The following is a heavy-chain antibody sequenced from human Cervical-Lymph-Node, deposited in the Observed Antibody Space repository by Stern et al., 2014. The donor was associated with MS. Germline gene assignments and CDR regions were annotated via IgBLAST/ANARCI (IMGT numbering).Heavy chain of an antibody. J-gene: IGHJ6*02. D-gene: IGHD2-21*02. Sequence: VKLVQSGAEVKKPGASVKVSCKVSGYTLSEISMHWVRQAPGKGLEWMGGFDPEHGQTSYPQKFQGRVTMAEDRSTDTAYMELSSLRSEDTAVFYCATHRGRVTYYYGMDVWGQGTTVTVSS. V-gene: IGHV1-24*01. CDR2: FDPEHGQT. CDR3: ATHRGRVTYYYGMDV. CDR1: GYTLSEIS.